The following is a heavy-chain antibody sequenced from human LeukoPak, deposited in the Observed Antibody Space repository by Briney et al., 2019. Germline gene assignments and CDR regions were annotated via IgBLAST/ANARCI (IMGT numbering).Heavy chain of an antibody. J-gene: IGHJ4*02. V-gene: IGHV3-7*01. CDR2: IKQDGSEK. D-gene: IGHD1-26*01. CDR1: GFTFSSYR. CDR3: ARDTRTFDY. Sequence: GGSLRLSCAASGFTFSSYRMNWVRQAPGKGLEWVANIKQDGSEKYYVDSVKGRFTISRDNAKNSLFLQMNSLRAEDTAVYYCARDTRTFDYWGQGTLDTVSS.